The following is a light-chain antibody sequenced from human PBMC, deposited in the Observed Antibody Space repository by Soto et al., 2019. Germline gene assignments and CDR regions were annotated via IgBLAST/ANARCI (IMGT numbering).Light chain of an antibody. CDR3: CSYAGSYTYV. CDR1: SSDVGGYNN. CDR2: DVS. V-gene: IGLV2-11*01. J-gene: IGLJ1*01. Sequence: QSALTRPRSVSGSPGQSVTISCTGTSSDVGGYNNVSWYQQHPGKAPKLLIYDVSKRPSGVPDRFSGSKSGNTASLTISGLQAEDEADYYCCSYAGSYTYVFGTGTKVTVL.